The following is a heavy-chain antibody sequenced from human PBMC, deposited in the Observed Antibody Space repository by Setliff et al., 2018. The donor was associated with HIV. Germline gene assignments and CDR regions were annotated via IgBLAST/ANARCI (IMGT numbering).Heavy chain of an antibody. D-gene: IGHD1-26*01. Sequence: PSETLSLTCTVSAGSIRSSTYYWSWIRQPPGKGLEWIGYIYTSGSTNYNPSLRSRVTISVDTSKNHFSLRLNSVTAADTAVYYCARAAYSGTYVWEPATDLWGRGTLVTVSS. CDR1: AGSIRSSTYY. CDR3: ARAAYSGTYVWEPATDL. V-gene: IGHV4-61*05. J-gene: IGHJ2*01. CDR2: IYTSGST.